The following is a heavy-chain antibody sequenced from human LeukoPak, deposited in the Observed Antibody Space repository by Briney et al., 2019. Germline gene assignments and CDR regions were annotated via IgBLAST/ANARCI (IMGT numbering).Heavy chain of an antibody. D-gene: IGHD3-9*01. V-gene: IGHV3-53*01. Sequence: PGGSLRLSCAASGFTVSSNYMSWVRQAPGKGLEWVSVIYSGGSTYYADSVKGRFTISRDNSKNTLHLQMNSLRAEDTAVYYCARGRPYDILTGSWYFDYWGQGTLVTVSS. CDR3: ARGRPYDILTGSWYFDY. J-gene: IGHJ4*02. CDR2: IYSGGST. CDR1: GFTVSSNY.